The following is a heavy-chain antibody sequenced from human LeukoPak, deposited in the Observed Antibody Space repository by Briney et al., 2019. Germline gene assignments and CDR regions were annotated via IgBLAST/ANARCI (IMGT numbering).Heavy chain of an antibody. J-gene: IGHJ3*02. D-gene: IGHD3-10*01. Sequence: SSETLSLTCTVSGGSISSYYWSWIRQPAGKGLEWIGRIYTSGSTNYNPSLKSRVTISVDTSKNQFSLKLSSVTAADTAVYYCARAVYYGSGSYAFDIWGQGTMVTVSS. V-gene: IGHV4-4*07. CDR2: IYTSGST. CDR1: GGSISSYY. CDR3: ARAVYYGSGSYAFDI.